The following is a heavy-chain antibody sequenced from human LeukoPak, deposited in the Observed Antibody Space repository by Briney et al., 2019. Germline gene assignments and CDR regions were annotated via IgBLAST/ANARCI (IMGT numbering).Heavy chain of an antibody. CDR3: ARQTGSGLFILP. CDR1: GYSISSGYY. V-gene: IGHV4-38-2*02. CDR2: IYYSGNT. J-gene: IGHJ4*02. Sequence: PAETLSLTCTVSGYSISSGYYWGWIRQPPGKGLEWIGSIYYSGNTYYNASLKSQVSISIDTSKNQFSLRLTSVTAADTAVYYCARQTGSGLFILPGGQGTLVTVSS. D-gene: IGHD3/OR15-3a*01.